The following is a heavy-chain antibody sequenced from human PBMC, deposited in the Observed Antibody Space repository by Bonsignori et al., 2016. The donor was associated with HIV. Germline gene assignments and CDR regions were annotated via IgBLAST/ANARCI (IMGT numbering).Heavy chain of an antibody. Sequence: QVQLVQSGAEVKKPGASVKVSCKASGYTFTSYYIHWVRQAPGQGLEWMGIINPSGGSTTYAEKSQGRVILTRDTSTSTVYMELRSLTSDDTAVYYCANGDRGNYFDNWGQGTLVTVSS. J-gene: IGHJ4*02. CDR3: ANGDRGNYFDN. V-gene: IGHV1-46*01. CDR1: GYTFTSYY. CDR2: INPSGGST.